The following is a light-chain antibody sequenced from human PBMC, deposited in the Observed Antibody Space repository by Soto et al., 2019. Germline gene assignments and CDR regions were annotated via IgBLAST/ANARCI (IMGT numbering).Light chain of an antibody. V-gene: IGKV3-20*01. J-gene: IGKJ1*01. Sequence: EIVLTQSPGTLSLSPGERATLSCRASQSVSSSYLAWYQQKPGQAPRLLIYGASSRATGIPDRFSGSGSGTDFTLTIGGLEAEDCAVYYCQQWTFGQGTKVEIK. CDR1: QSVSSSY. CDR2: GAS. CDR3: QQWT.